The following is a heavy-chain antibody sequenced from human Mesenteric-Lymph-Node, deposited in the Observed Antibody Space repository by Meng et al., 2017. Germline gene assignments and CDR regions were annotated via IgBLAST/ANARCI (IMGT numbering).Heavy chain of an antibody. V-gene: IGHV3-21*01. CDR1: GFTFSSYS. J-gene: IGHJ2*01. CDR3: ARGVAPAGMLYWYFDL. Sequence: EVQLVESGGGLVKPGESLRLSCVDSGFTFSSYSMNCVRQAPGKGLEWVSSISTSTSIYYADSAKGRFTISRDNAKNSLFLQMNSLRAEDTAVYYCARGVAPAGMLYWYFDLWGRGTLVTVSS. D-gene: IGHD6-13*01. CDR2: ISTSTSI.